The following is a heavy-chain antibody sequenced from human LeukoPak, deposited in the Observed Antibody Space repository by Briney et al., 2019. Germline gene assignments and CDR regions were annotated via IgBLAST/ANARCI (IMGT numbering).Heavy chain of an antibody. CDR3: ARVVQSTDSSGFYLPEYFQH. V-gene: IGHV4-38-2*02. CDR1: GGSISSYY. Sequence: SETLSLTCTVSGGSISSYYWSWIRQPPGKGLEWIGSIYHSGSTYYNPSLKSRVTISVDTSKNQFSLKLSSVTAADTAVYYCARVVQSTDSSGFYLPEYFQHWGQGTLVTVSS. J-gene: IGHJ1*01. CDR2: IYHSGST. D-gene: IGHD3-22*01.